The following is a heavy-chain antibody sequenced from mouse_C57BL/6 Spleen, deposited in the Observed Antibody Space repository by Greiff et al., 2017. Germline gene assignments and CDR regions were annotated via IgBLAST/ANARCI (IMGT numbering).Heavy chain of an antibody. CDR3: ARSTTTVVATRYAMDY. Sequence: QVQLQQPGAELVKPGASVKMSCKASGYTFTSYWITWVKQRPGQGLEWIGDIYPGSGSTNYNAKFKSKATLTVDTSSSTAYMQLSSLTSEDSAVYYCARSTTTVVATRYAMDYWGQGTSVTVSS. J-gene: IGHJ4*01. V-gene: IGHV1-55*01. CDR1: GYTFTSYW. CDR2: IYPGSGST. D-gene: IGHD1-1*01.